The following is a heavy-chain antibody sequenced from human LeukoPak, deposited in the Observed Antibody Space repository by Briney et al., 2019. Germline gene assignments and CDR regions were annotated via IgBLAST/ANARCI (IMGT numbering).Heavy chain of an antibody. CDR2: ILYDGSNK. D-gene: IGHD5-24*01. J-gene: IGHJ4*02. Sequence: GGSLILSCAASGFTFSSDGMHWVRQAPGKGLGWVAVILYDGSNKYYADSVKGRFTISRDNSKNTLYLQMNSLRAEDTAVYYCAREGMATILGDYWGQGTLVTVSS. CDR3: AREGMATILGDY. V-gene: IGHV3-33*01. CDR1: GFTFSSDG.